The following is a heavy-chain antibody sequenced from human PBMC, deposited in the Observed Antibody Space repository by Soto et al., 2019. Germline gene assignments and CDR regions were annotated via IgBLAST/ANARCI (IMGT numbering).Heavy chain of an antibody. D-gene: IGHD3-10*01. V-gene: IGHV1-18*01. Sequence: QVQLEQSGAEVKKPGASVKVSCKASGYTFTSYGISWVRQAHGQGLEWMGWISAYNGKTKYAQKLQGRVTMTTDTSTSTAYMDLRSLRADDTAVYYCARLTMAPDAFDVWGQGTMVTVSS. CDR2: ISAYNGKT. J-gene: IGHJ3*01. CDR1: GYTFTSYG. CDR3: ARLTMAPDAFDV.